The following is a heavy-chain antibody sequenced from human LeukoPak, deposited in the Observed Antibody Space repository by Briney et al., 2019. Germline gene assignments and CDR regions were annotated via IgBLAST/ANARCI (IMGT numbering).Heavy chain of an antibody. CDR2: ISGSGGST. D-gene: IGHD3-3*01. V-gene: IGHV3-23*01. CDR3: ARGSFWSGYYVAEYFQH. J-gene: IGHJ1*01. Sequence: GGSLRLSCAASGFTFSSYAMSWVRQAPGKGLEWVSAISGSGGSTYYADSVKGRFTISRDNAKNSLYLQMNSLRAEDTAVYYCARGSFWSGYYVAEYFQHWGQGTLVTVSS. CDR1: GFTFSSYA.